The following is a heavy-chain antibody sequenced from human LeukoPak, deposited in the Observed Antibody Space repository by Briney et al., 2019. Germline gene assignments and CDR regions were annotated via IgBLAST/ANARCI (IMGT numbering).Heavy chain of an antibody. D-gene: IGHD2-2*01. V-gene: IGHV1-46*01. CDR3: ARGQCVGSTNCYYFDS. Sequence: GASVKVSCKASGYTFTTHSMHWVRQAPGQGPEWMAIINPGGGSTAYAQKFQGRVTTTRDTSASTAYMELSSLRSEDTAVYYCARGQCVGSTNCYYFDSWGQGTLVTVSS. J-gene: IGHJ4*02. CDR1: GYTFTTHS. CDR2: INPGGGST.